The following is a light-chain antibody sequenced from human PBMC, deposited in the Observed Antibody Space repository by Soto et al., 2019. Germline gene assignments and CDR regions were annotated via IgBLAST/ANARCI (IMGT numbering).Light chain of an antibody. CDR1: QSVGSN. V-gene: IGKV3-15*01. CDR2: GAS. Sequence: EIVMTQSPATLSVSPGESATLSCRASQSVGSNLAWYQQKPGQAPRLLMYGASSRATGIPARFSGSGSGTEFTLTIRSLQSEDFAVYYCQQYNNWPPWTVGQGTKVEIK. J-gene: IGKJ1*01. CDR3: QQYNNWPPWT.